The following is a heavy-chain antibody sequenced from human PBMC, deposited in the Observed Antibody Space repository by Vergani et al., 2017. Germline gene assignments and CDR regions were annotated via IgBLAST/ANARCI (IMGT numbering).Heavy chain of an antibody. CDR2: IDPSDSYT. V-gene: IGHV5-10-1*03. CDR3: ARHAAVYDYIWGSYLDY. J-gene: IGHJ4*02. D-gene: IGHD3-16*02. CDR1: GYSFTSYW. Sequence: EVQLVQSGAEVKKPGESLRISCKGSGYSFTSYWISWVRQMPGKGLEWMGRIDPSDSYTNYSPSFQGHVTISADKSISTAYLQWSSLKASDTAMYYCARHAAVYDYIWGSYLDYWGQGTLVTVSS.